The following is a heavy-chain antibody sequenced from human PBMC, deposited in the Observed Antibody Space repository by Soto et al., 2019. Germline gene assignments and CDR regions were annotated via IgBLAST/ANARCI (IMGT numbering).Heavy chain of an antibody. V-gene: IGHV4-39*01. CDR2: INDSGST. CDR3: ARRSGNGDYNGFDP. Sequence: SETLSLTCSVSGVSISSRSYYWGWLRQPPGKGLEWIGSINDSGSTYYNPSLKSRVTISVDTPKNQFSLKLSSVTAADTAVYYCARRSGNGDYNGFDPWGQGTLVTVSS. CDR1: GVSISSRSYY. D-gene: IGHD4-17*01. J-gene: IGHJ5*02.